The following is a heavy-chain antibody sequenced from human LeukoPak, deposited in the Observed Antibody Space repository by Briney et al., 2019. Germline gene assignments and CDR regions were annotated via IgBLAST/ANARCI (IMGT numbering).Heavy chain of an antibody. J-gene: IGHJ4*02. CDR2: ISYDGSNK. Sequence: PGGSLRLSCAASGFTFSSYAMHWVRQAPGKGLEWVAVISYDGSNKYYADSVKGRFTISRDNSKNTLYLQMNCLRAEDTAVYYCASVLGKHPSYWGQGTLVTVSS. CDR1: GFTFSSYA. CDR3: ASVLGKHPSY. V-gene: IGHV3-30-3*01. D-gene: IGHD3-10*02.